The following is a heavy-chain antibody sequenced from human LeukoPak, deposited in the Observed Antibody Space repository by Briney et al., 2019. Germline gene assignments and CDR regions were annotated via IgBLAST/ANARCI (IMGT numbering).Heavy chain of an antibody. CDR1: GGSISSYY. Sequence: SETLSLTCTVSGGSISSYYWSWIRQPPGKGLEWIGCIYCSGSTNYNPSLKSRVTISVDTSKNQFSLKLSSVTAADTAVYYCARRVTRYCSGGSCYSEPNWFDPWGQGTLVTVSS. D-gene: IGHD2-15*01. CDR2: IYCSGST. CDR3: ARRVTRYCSGGSCYSEPNWFDP. V-gene: IGHV4-59*01. J-gene: IGHJ5*02.